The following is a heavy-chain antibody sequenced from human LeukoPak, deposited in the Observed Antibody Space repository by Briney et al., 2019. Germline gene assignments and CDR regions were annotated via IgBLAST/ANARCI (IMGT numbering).Heavy chain of an antibody. D-gene: IGHD1-26*01. CDR3: ARGLWELLYYFDY. CDR1: GGTFSSYA. J-gene: IGHJ4*02. CDR2: INPSGGST. Sequence: ASVKVSCKASGGTFSSYAISWVRQAPGQGLEWMGIINPSGGSTSYAQKFQGRVTMTRDTSTSTVYMELSSLRSEDTAVYYCARGLWELLYYFDYWGQGTLVTVSS. V-gene: IGHV1-46*01.